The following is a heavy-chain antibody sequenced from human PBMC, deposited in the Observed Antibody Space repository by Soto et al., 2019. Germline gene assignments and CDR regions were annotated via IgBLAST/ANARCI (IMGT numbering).Heavy chain of an antibody. V-gene: IGHV1-69*17. CDR2: IIPIIGVT. D-gene: IGHD3-16*01. J-gene: IGHJ4*02. CDR1: GDTFNSYV. CDR3: ARESLGAKGADH. Sequence: QVQLVQSGAEVKWPGSSVKVSCESSGDTFNSYVISWVRQAPGQGLEWMGGIIPIIGVTHYAQKFQGRVTISALSSTGTAYMELTNLVFEATALYSCARESLGAKGADHWGQGPLVTVSS.